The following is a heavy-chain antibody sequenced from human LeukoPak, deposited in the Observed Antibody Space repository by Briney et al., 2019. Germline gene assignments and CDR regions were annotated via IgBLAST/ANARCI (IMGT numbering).Heavy chain of an antibody. J-gene: IGHJ4*02. CDR3: ARVGFVGQYQLLPYEPFAY. V-gene: IGHV1-18*04. CDR2: ISAYNGNT. Sequence: ASVKVSCKASGYTFTSYGISWVRQAPGQGLEWMGWISAYNGNTNYAQKLQGRVTMTTDTSTSTAYMELRSLRSDDTAVYYCARVGFVGQYQLLPYEPFAYWGQGTLVTVSS. CDR1: GYTFTSYG. D-gene: IGHD2-2*01.